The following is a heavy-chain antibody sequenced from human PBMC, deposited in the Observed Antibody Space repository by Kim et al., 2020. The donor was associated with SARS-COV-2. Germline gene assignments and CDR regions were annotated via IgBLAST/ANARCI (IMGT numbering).Heavy chain of an antibody. CDR2: ISSSSSYT. V-gene: IGHV3-11*05. Sequence: GGSLRLSCAASGFTFSDYYMSWIRQAPGKGLEWVSYISSSSSYTNYADSVKGRFTISRDNAKNSLYLQMNSLRAEDTAVYYCARAGITMVRGAIAVWGQGTTVTVSS. CDR1: GFTFSDYY. CDR3: ARAGITMVRGAIAV. J-gene: IGHJ6*02. D-gene: IGHD3-10*01.